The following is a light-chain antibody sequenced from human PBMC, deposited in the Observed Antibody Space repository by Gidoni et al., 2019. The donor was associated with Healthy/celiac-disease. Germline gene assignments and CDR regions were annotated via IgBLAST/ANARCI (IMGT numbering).Light chain of an antibody. Sequence: EIVMTQPPATLSVSPGERATLPCRASQSVSSNLACYQQKPGQAPRLLIYGASTSATGIPARFSGRGSRTEFTLTISSRQSEDFAVYYCQQNNNWPYTFGQGTKLEIK. J-gene: IGKJ2*01. CDR3: QQNNNWPYT. V-gene: IGKV3-15*01. CDR1: QSVSSN. CDR2: GAS.